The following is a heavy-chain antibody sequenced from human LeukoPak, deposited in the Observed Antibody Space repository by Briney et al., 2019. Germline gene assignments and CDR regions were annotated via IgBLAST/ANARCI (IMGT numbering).Heavy chain of an antibody. J-gene: IGHJ6*02. Sequence: HPGGSLRLSCAASGFTFSSYSMNWVRQAPGKGLEWVAVISYDGSNKYYADSVKGRFTISRDNSKNTLYLQMNSLRAEDTAVYYCARDQDIVVVPAALDVWGQGTTVTVSS. CDR2: ISYDGSNK. D-gene: IGHD2-2*01. V-gene: IGHV3-30*19. CDR3: ARDQDIVVVPAALDV. CDR1: GFTFSSYS.